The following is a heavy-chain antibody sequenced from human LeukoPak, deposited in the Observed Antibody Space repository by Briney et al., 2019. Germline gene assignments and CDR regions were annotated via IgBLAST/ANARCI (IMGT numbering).Heavy chain of an antibody. CDR1: VFTFRSHT. V-gene: IGHV3-23*01. CDR3: AKDGGLWVSAHWGDS. Sequence: PGGSLRLSRAASVFTFRSHTMRWVRQAPGKGLEGVYTITTRYGNTHYADSLEGRFTVSRDNSKSTLFLQMNSLSAEDTAVYYCAKDGGLWVSAHWGDSWGRGTLVTVSS. J-gene: IGHJ4*02. D-gene: IGHD7-27*01. CDR2: ITTRYGNT.